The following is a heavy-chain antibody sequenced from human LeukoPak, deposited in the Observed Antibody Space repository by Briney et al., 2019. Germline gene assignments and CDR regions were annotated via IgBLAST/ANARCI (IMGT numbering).Heavy chain of an antibody. V-gene: IGHV3-23*01. CDR3: AKTGSTVTTLNWFDP. CDR1: GFTFSSNG. J-gene: IGHJ5*02. Sequence: GGSLRLSCGASGFTFSSNGMSWVRQAPGKGLEWVSGISVSGGITFYADSVKGRFTISRDNSKNTLYLQMNSLRGEDTAVYYCAKTGSTVTTLNWFDPWGQGTLVTVSS. D-gene: IGHD4-17*01. CDR2: ISVSGGIT.